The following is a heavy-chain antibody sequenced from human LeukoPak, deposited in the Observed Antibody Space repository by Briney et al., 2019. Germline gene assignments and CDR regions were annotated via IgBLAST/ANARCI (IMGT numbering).Heavy chain of an antibody. CDR2: IYYSGST. D-gene: IGHD2/OR15-2a*01. CDR1: GGSISSYY. CDR3: ARHMRIVQNGRGDWFDP. V-gene: IGHV4-59*08. Sequence: PSETLSLTCTVSGGSISSYYWSRIRQPPGKGLEWIGYIYYSGSTNYNPSLKSRVTISVDTSKNQFSLKLSSVTAADTAVYYCARHMRIVQNGRGDWFDPWGQGTLVTVSS. J-gene: IGHJ5*02.